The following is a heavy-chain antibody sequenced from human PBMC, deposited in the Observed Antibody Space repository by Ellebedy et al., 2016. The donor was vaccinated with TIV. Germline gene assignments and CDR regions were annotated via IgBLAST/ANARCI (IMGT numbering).Heavy chain of an antibody. CDR2: TYYRSKWNN. CDR1: GDSVSSNSAA. J-gene: IGHJ5*02. Sequence: MPSETLSLTCAISGDSVSSNSAAWNWLRQSPSGGLEWLGRTYYRSKWNNDYAVSVKSRITINPDTSKNQFSLQLNSVTPEDTAVYYCARGGDWFDPWGQGTLVTVSS. CDR3: ARGGDWFDP. V-gene: IGHV6-1*01.